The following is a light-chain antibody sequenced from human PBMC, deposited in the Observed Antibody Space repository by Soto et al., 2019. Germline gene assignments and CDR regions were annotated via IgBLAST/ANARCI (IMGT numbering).Light chain of an antibody. CDR1: SRDVGGYNY. CDR2: EVS. CDR3: SSFTISSTLPFV. V-gene: IGLV2-14*01. J-gene: IGLJ1*01. Sequence: QSVLTQPASVSGSPGQSITISCIGTSRDVGGYNYVSWYQHHPGEAPKLMIYEVSNRPSGVSDRFSAAKSGKTASLTISGLQAEEEADYSCSSFTISSTLPFVFGTGTKVIVL.